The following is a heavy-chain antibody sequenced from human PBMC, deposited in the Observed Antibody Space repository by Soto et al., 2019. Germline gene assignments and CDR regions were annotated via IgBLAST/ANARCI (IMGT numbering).Heavy chain of an antibody. CDR3: AKGGYNYGFLFDC. V-gene: IGHV3-23*05. CDR2: IDNSGGIT. Sequence: GGALRLSWAASGITFSTYAMSWGRPAPGKGLEWVSTIDNSGGITYYADSVKGRFTISRDNSKNTLYLQMNSLRAEDTAVYYCAKGGYNYGFLFDCWGQGTLVTVSS. CDR1: GITFSTYA. D-gene: IGHD5-18*01. J-gene: IGHJ4*02.